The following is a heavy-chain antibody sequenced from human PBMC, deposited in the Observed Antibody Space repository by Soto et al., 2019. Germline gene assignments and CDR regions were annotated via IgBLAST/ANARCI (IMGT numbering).Heavy chain of an antibody. CDR2: ISGSGGST. V-gene: IGHV3-23*01. Sequence: GGSLRLSCAASGFTFSSYAMSWVRQAPGKGLEWVSAISGSGGSTYYADSVKGRFTISRDNSKNTLYLQMNSLRAEDTAVYYCANGGVDDYGDYVGFDYWGQGTLVTVSS. CDR3: ANGGVDDYGDYVGFDY. CDR1: GFTFSSYA. J-gene: IGHJ4*02. D-gene: IGHD4-17*01.